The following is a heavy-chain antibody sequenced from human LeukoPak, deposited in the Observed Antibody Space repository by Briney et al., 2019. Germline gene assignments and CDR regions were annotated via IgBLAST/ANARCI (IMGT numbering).Heavy chain of an antibody. D-gene: IGHD1-26*01. CDR1: GGSISSGSYY. J-gene: IGHJ3*02. CDR2: IDSGGST. CDR3: ARQTSRGEWELLGGAFDI. V-gene: IGHV4-61*02. Sequence: SETLSLTCTVSGGSISSGSYYWSWIRQPAGKGLEWIGRIDSGGSTNYNPSLKSRVKIRVDTSKNLLSVKMTSVTAADTAVYYCARQTSRGEWELLGGAFDIWGQGTMVTVSS.